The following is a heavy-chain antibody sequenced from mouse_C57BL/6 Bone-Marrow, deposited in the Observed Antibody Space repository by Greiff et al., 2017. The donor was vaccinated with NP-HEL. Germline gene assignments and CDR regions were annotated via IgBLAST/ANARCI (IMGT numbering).Heavy chain of an antibody. J-gene: IGHJ4*01. Sequence: EVQGVESVAELVRPGASVKLSCTASGFNIKNTYMHWVKQRPEQGLEWIGRIDPANGNTKYAPKFQGKATITADTYSNTAYLQLSSLTSEDTAIYYCARNYGSSYVGAMDYWGQGTSVTVSS. CDR2: IDPANGNT. V-gene: IGHV14-3*01. CDR3: ARNYGSSYVGAMDY. CDR1: GFNIKNTY. D-gene: IGHD1-1*01.